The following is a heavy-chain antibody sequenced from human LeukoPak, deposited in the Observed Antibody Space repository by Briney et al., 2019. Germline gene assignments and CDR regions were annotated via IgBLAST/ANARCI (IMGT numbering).Heavy chain of an antibody. CDR1: GFTFSSYA. V-gene: IGHV3-21*01. D-gene: IGHD1-26*01. J-gene: IGHJ4*02. CDR3: ATSGSGGNYPLDY. Sequence: GGSLRLSCAASGFTFSSYAMNWVRQAPGKGLEWVSSITRSSSYIYYADSVKGRFTISRDNAKNSLFLQVNSLRAEDTALYYCATSGSGGNYPLDYWGQGTLATVSS. CDR2: ITRSSSYI.